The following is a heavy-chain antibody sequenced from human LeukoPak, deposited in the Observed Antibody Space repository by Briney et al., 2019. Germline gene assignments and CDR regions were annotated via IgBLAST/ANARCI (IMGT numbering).Heavy chain of an antibody. J-gene: IGHJ6*03. CDR1: GFTFSSYA. V-gene: IGHV3-48*04. CDR3: ARAGFYGYGYYYYMDV. Sequence: GGSLRLSCAASGFTFSSYAMSWVRQAPGKGLEWVSYISSSGSTIYYADSVKGRFTISRDNAKNSLYLQMNSLRAEDTAVYYCARAGFYGYGYYYYMDVWGKGTTVTVSS. D-gene: IGHD5-18*01. CDR2: ISSSGSTI.